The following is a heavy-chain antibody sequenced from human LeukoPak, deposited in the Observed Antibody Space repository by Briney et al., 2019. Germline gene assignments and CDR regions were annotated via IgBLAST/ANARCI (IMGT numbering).Heavy chain of an antibody. J-gene: IGHJ4*02. CDR3: ARSLYSSDFDY. Sequence: SETLSLTCTVSGGSISSSSSYWGWIRQPPGKGLEWIGSIYYSGSTYYNPSLKSRVTISVDTSKNQFSLKLSSVTAADTAVYYCARSLYSSDFDYWGQGTLVTVSS. CDR2: IYYSGST. D-gene: IGHD6-19*01. CDR1: GGSISSSSSY. V-gene: IGHV4-39*01.